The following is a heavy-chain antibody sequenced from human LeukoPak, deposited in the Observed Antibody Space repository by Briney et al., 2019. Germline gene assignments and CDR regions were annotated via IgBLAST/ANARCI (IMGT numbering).Heavy chain of an antibody. D-gene: IGHD2-2*01. CDR2: IIPIFGTA. Sequence: GASVKVSCKASGGTFSSYAISWVRQAPGQGLEWMGGIIPIFGTANYAQKFQGRVTITTDESTSTAYMELSSLRSEDTAVYYCVGYCSSTSCRKPDYWGQGTLVTVSS. J-gene: IGHJ4*02. CDR3: VGYCSSTSCRKPDY. CDR1: GGTFSSYA. V-gene: IGHV1-69*05.